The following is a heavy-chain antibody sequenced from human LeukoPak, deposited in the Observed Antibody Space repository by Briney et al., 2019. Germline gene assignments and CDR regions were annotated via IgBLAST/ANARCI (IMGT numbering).Heavy chain of an antibody. V-gene: IGHV4-34*01. J-gene: IGHJ4*02. CDR1: GGSFSVYY. D-gene: IGHD1-26*01. CDR3: ARDEVGAAH. Sequence: SETLSLTCAVYGGSFSVYYWSWIPQPPGKGLEWIGEINHSGNINYNPSLKSRVTISIDTSKNQFSLKLSSVTAADTAVYYCARDEVGAAHWGQGTLVTVSS. CDR2: INHSGNI.